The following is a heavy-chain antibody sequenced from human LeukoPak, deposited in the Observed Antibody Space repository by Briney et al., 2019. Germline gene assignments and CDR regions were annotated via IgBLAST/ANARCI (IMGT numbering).Heavy chain of an antibody. CDR2: IYYSGST. CDR3: ARSYDPLYFDF. CDR1: GGSISSYY. D-gene: IGHD3-3*01. Sequence: PSETLSLTCTVSGGSISSYYWSWIRQPPGKGLEWIGYIYYSGSTNYNPSLKSRVTISVDTSKNQFSLKLSSVTAADTAVYYCARSYDPLYFDFWGQGTLVTVSS. J-gene: IGHJ4*02. V-gene: IGHV4-59*12.